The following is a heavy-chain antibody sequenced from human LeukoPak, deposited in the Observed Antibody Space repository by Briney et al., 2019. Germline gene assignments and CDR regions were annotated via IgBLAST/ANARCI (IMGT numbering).Heavy chain of an antibody. CDR3: ASAGGDSRSPLPFYY. J-gene: IGHJ4*02. Sequence: VASVKVSCKASGGTFSSYAISWVRQAPGQGLEWMGGIIPIFGTANYAQKFQGRVTITADESTSTAYMELSSLRSEDTAVYYCASAGGDSRSPLPFYYWGQGTLVTVSS. V-gene: IGHV1-69*13. D-gene: IGHD3-22*01. CDR1: GGTFSSYA. CDR2: IIPIFGTA.